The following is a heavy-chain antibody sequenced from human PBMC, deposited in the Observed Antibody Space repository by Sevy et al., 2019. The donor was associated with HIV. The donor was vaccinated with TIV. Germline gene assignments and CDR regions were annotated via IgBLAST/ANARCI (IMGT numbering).Heavy chain of an antibody. CDR3: VRGPNCGVGGCQQISPYCLDV. CDR2: LRNRPNSYTT. D-gene: IGHD2-15*01. Sequence: GGSLRLSCAASGFTSSDHYVDWVRQAPGEGLEWVGRLRNRPNSYTTEYAASVKGRFTISRDDSRNSVYLQMNSLKTQDSAVYYCVRGPNCGVGGCQQISPYCLDVWGKGATVTVSS. V-gene: IGHV3-72*01. J-gene: IGHJ6*03. CDR1: GFTSSDHY.